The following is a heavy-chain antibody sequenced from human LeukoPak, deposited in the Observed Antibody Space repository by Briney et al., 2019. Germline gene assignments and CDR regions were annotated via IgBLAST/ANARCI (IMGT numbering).Heavy chain of an antibody. Sequence: GGSLRLSCATSGFAFINAWMSWVRQAPGKGLEWVGRIKSKVDGATIDYAAPVKGRFTISRDDSKGTLFLQMNSLKAEDTAVYFCATNWNVPLGRWGQGTLVTVSS. V-gene: IGHV3-15*01. CDR2: IKSKVDGATI. D-gene: IGHD1-1*01. CDR1: GFAFINAW. CDR3: ATNWNVPLGR. J-gene: IGHJ4*02.